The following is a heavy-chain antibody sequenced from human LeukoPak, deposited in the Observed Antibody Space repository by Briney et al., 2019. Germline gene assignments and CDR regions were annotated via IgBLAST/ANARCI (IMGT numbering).Heavy chain of an antibody. D-gene: IGHD5-24*01. Sequence: GASVKISCKVSGYTFTDYYMHWVQQAPGQGLEWMGGIIPIFGTANYAQKFQGRVTITTDESTSTAYMELSSLRSEDTAVYYCARVIGRDGYNSWGQGTLVTVSS. CDR1: GYTFTDYY. J-gene: IGHJ4*02. CDR2: IIPIFGTA. V-gene: IGHV1-69*05. CDR3: ARVIGRDGYNS.